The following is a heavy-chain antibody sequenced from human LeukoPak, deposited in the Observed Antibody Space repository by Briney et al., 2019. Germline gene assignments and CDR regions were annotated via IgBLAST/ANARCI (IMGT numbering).Heavy chain of an antibody. J-gene: IGHJ6*03. CDR1: GGSFSGYY. Sequence: PSETLSLTCAVYGGSFSGYYWSWIRQPPGKGLEWIGEINHSGSTNYNPSLKSRVTISVDTSKNQFSLKLSSVTAADTAVYYCARLSITMVRGVISYYYYYYYMDVWGKGTTVTISS. V-gene: IGHV4-34*01. CDR3: ARLSITMVRGVISYYYYYYYMDV. CDR2: INHSGST. D-gene: IGHD3-10*01.